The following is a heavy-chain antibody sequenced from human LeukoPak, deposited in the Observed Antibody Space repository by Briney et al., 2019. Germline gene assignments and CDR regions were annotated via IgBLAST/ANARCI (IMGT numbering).Heavy chain of an antibody. CDR2: INPNSGGT. J-gene: IGHJ6*03. CDR3: ARGKQPSYYYYYYMDV. CDR1: GYTFTGYY. Sequence: GASVKVSCKAYGYTFTGYYMHWVRQAPGQGLEGMGRINPNSGGTNYAQKFQGRVTMTRDTSISTAYMELSRLRSDDTAVYYCARGKQPSYYYYYYMDVWGKGTTVTVSS. D-gene: IGHD6-13*01. V-gene: IGHV1-2*02.